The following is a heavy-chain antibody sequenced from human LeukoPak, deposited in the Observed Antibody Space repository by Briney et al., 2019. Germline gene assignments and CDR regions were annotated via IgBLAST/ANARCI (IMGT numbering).Heavy chain of an antibody. V-gene: IGHV4-34*01. CDR2: INHSGST. CDR3: ARGAELLRLYICFDP. J-gene: IGHJ5*02. CDR1: GGSFSGYY. Sequence: SETLSLTCAVYGGSFSGYYWSWVRQPPGKGLEWIGEINHSGSTSYNPSLKSRVTTSVDTSKNQFSLKLSSVTAADTAVYYCARGAELLRLYICFDPWGQGTLVTVSS. D-gene: IGHD1-26*01.